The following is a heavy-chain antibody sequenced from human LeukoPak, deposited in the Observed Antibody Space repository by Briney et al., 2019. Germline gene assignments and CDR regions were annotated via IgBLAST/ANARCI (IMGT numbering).Heavy chain of an antibody. Sequence: GGSLRLSCAASGFTFSSYAMSWVRQAPGKGLEWVSAISGSGGSTYYADSVKGRFTISRDNSKNTLYLQMNSLRAEDTAVYYCARNTRDRYCSSTSCYTHDDYWGQGTLVTVSS. CDR3: ARNTRDRYCSSTSCYTHDDY. J-gene: IGHJ4*02. CDR2: ISGSGGST. D-gene: IGHD2-2*02. CDR1: GFTFSSYA. V-gene: IGHV3-23*01.